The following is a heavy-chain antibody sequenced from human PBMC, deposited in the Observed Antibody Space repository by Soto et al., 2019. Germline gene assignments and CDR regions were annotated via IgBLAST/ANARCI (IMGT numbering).Heavy chain of an antibody. CDR1: GFTFSDYY. Sequence: GGSLRLSCAASGFTFSDYYMSWIRQAPGKGLEWVSYITSSGSSIYYADSVKGRFTISRDNAKNSLYLQMNSLRAEDTAVYYCARDKGQLVPADGYWGQGTLVTVSS. J-gene: IGHJ4*02. V-gene: IGHV3-11*01. CDR2: ITSSGSSI. D-gene: IGHD6-6*01. CDR3: ARDKGQLVPADGY.